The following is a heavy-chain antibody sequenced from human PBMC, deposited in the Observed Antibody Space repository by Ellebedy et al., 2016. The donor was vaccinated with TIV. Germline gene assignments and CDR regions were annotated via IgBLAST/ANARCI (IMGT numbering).Heavy chain of an antibody. Sequence: MPGGSLRLSCSVSDGSFRGFYWSWIRQSPGEGLEWIGNVFYDGDTDYNPSLDSRVSISIDTSQNHFSLRLNSVTAADTAVYYCARLRGSGTFAFDVWGQGAMVIVSS. D-gene: IGHD3-10*01. CDR1: DGSFRGFY. CDR3: ARLRGSGTFAFDV. V-gene: IGHV4-59*08. CDR2: VFYDGDT. J-gene: IGHJ3*01.